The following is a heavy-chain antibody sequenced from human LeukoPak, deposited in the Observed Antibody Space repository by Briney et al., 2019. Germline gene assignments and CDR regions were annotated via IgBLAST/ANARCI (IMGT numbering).Heavy chain of an antibody. D-gene: IGHD3-22*01. J-gene: IGHJ4*02. V-gene: IGHV1-2*02. CDR2: INPNSGGT. CDR3: ARMARSYYDSSGFIWGEDPIDY. CDR1: GYTFTGYY. Sequence: GASVKVSCKASGYTFTGYYMHWVRQAPGQGLEWMGWINPNSGGTNYAQKFQGRVTMTRDTSISTAYMELSRLRSDDTAVYYCARMARSYYDSSGFIWGEDPIDYWGRGTLVTVSS.